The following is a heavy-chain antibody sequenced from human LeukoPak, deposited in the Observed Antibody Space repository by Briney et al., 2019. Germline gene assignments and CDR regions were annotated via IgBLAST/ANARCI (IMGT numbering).Heavy chain of an antibody. D-gene: IGHD3-9*01. J-gene: IGHJ4*02. V-gene: IGHV1-69*01. CDR2: IIPIFGTA. Sequence: SVKVSCKASGGTFSSYAISWVRQAPGQGLEWMGGIIPIFGTANYAQKFQGRVTITADESTSTAYMELSSLRSEDTAVYYCAGSRQGDYDILTSYTNWGQGTLVTVSS. CDR3: AGSRQGDYDILTSYTN. CDR1: GGTFSSYA.